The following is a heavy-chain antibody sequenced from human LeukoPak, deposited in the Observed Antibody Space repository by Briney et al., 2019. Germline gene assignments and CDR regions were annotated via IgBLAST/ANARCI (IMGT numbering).Heavy chain of an antibody. V-gene: IGHV3-23*01. CDR3: AKTNGYYSD. J-gene: IGHJ4*02. CDR1: GFTFSSYG. D-gene: IGHD3-22*01. Sequence: PGGSLLLSCAASGFTFSSYGMNWVRPAPGKGLEWVSGISGSGGTTYYADSVKGRFTISRDNSKNSLSLQVSSLRAEDTAVYYCAKTNGYYSDWGQGTLVTVSS. CDR2: ISGSGGTT.